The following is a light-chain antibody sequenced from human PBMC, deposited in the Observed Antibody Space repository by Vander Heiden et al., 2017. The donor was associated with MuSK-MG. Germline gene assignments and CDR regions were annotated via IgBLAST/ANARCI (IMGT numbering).Light chain of an antibody. Sequence: SSELTQDPAVSVALGQTVRITCQGDSLRSYYASWYQQQPGQAPVLVIYGKNTRPSGIPDRFSGSSSGNTSSLTITGAQAEDEADYYCNSRDSSGNHLVFGGGTKLTVL. CDR2: GKN. CDR3: NSRDSSGNHLV. J-gene: IGLJ3*02. V-gene: IGLV3-19*01. CDR1: SLRSYY.